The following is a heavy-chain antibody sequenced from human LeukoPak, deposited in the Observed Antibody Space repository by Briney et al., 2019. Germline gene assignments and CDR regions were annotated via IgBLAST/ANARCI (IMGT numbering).Heavy chain of an antibody. CDR1: GFTLSSYS. Sequence: GGSLRLSCAASGFTLSSYSMNWVRQAPGKGLEWVSSISSSSFIYYADSVKGRFTISRDNAKNSLYLQMNSLRAEDTAVYYCARDSDYGDYGGCDYWGQGTLVTVSS. J-gene: IGHJ4*02. V-gene: IGHV3-21*01. D-gene: IGHD4-17*01. CDR3: ARDSDYGDYGGCDY. CDR2: ISSSSFI.